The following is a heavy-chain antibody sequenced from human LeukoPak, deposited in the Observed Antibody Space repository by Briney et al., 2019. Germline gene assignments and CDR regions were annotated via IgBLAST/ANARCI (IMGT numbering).Heavy chain of an antibody. Sequence: ASVKVSCKASGYTFTNFYMHWVRQAPGQGLEWMGIINPSGGSTSYAQKFQGRVTMTRDTSISTAYMELSSLISDDTAVYFCARDSSSWHLVYWGQGTLVTVSS. CDR3: ARDSSSWHLVY. J-gene: IGHJ4*02. CDR1: GYTFTNFY. D-gene: IGHD6-13*01. CDR2: INPSGGST. V-gene: IGHV1-46*01.